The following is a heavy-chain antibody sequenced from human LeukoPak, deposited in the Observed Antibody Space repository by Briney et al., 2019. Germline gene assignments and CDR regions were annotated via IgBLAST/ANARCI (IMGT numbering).Heavy chain of an antibody. J-gene: IGHJ4*02. D-gene: IGHD6-13*01. CDR3: ARALAAAGDYFDS. Sequence: PSETLSLTCTVSGDSISSYYWNWIRQPAGKGLEWIGRVYPSRNTNYNPSLKSRILISVDTSKNQFSLKLSSVTAADTAVYYCARALAAAGDYFDSWGQGTLVTVPS. CDR1: GDSISSYY. V-gene: IGHV4-4*07. CDR2: VYPSRNT.